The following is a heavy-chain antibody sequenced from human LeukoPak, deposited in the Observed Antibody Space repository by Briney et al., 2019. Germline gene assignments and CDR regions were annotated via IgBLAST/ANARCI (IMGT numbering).Heavy chain of an antibody. CDR3: AKDHGYYYYGMDV. J-gene: IGHJ6*02. Sequence: PGGSLGLSCAASGFTFSSYGMHWVRQAPGKGLEWVAVISYDGSNKYYADSVKGRFTISRDNSKNTLYLQMNSLRAEDTAVYYCAKDHGYYYYGMDVWGQGTTVTVSS. CDR1: GFTFSSYG. V-gene: IGHV3-30*18. CDR2: ISYDGSNK.